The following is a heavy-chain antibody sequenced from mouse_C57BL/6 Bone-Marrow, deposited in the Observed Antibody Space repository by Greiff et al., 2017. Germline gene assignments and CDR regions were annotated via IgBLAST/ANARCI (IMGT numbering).Heavy chain of an antibody. V-gene: IGHV1-69*01. CDR3: ARGWEDY. Sequence: QVQLQQSGAELVMPGASVKLSCKASGYTFTSYWMHWVKQRPGQGLEWIGEIDPSDSYTNYNQKFKGKSTLTVDKSSSTAYMQLSSLTSEDSAVYYCARGWEDYWGQGTTLTVSS. J-gene: IGHJ2*01. D-gene: IGHD3-3*01. CDR1: GYTFTSYW. CDR2: IDPSDSYT.